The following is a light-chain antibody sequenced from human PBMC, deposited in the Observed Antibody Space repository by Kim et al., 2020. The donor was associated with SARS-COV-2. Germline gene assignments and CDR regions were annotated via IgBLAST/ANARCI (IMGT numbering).Light chain of an antibody. CDR2: LNSDGTH. CDR1: SGHSKYA. V-gene: IGLV4-69*01. Sequence: QPALTQSPSASASLGASVNLTCTLSSGHSKYAIAWHQQEPEKGPRYLMMLNSDGTHNKGDGIPDRFSGSSSGAERYLTISSLQSEDEAVYYCQTWGTDTRVFGGGTQLTVL. J-gene: IGLJ3*02. CDR3: QTWGTDTRV.